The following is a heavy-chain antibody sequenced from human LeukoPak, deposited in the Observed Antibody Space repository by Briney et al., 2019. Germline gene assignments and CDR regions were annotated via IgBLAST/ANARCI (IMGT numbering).Heavy chain of an antibody. CDR3: ARERYYGSESYPDY. V-gene: IGHV4-61*08. D-gene: IGHD3-10*01. J-gene: IGHJ4*02. CDR2: IYYSVST. CDR1: GGSVSSGDYY. Sequence: SETLSLTCTVSGGSVSSGDYYWSWIRQPPGEGLEWIGYIYYSVSTNYNPSLKSRVTMSVDSSKNQFSLKLSSVTAADTAVYYCARERYYGSESYPDYWGQGTLVTVSS.